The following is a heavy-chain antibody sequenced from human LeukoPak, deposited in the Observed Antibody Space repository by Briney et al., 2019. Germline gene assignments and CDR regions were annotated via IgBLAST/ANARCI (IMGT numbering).Heavy chain of an antibody. CDR2: ISGSGFST. D-gene: IGHD4-17*01. V-gene: IGHV3-23*01. CDR3: AKDPNGDYIGTFDV. J-gene: IGHJ3*01. Sequence: PGGSLRLSCSTSKFNFNAYGMSWVRQAPGAGLEWVSSISGSGFSTQYADSVQGRFTISRDNSKNTLYLQMNSLRAEDTAVYYCAKDPNGDYIGTFDVWGQGTMVTVSS. CDR1: KFNFNAYG.